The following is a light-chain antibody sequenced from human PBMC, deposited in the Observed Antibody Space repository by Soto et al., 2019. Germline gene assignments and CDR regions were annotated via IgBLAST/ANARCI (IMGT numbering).Light chain of an antibody. J-gene: IGKJ5*01. CDR1: QSVRSDY. V-gene: IGKV3-20*01. CDR2: GAS. Sequence: EIVLTQSPGTLSLSPGERATLSCRASQSVRSDYLAWYQQKPGQPPRLLIYGASSRATGIPDRFSGSGSGTDFTLTISRLEPEDFAVFYCQHYDSLPITFGQGTRLEIK. CDR3: QHYDSLPIT.